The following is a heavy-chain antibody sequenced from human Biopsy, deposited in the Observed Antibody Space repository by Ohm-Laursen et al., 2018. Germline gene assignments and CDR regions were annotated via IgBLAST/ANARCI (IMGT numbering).Heavy chain of an antibody. D-gene: IGHD5-18*01. V-gene: IGHV4-61*01. J-gene: IGHJ3*01. CDR1: GASVSSGSYD. Sequence: SETLSLTCTVSGASVSSGSYDWSWIRQPPGKGLEWIGNIYNDVSTKYNPSLRSRVTISADKSTNQFPLKLRSVTAADTAVYYCARGYAGLYEASDFWGQGTVVTVAS. CDR2: IYNDVST. CDR3: ARGYAGLYEASDF.